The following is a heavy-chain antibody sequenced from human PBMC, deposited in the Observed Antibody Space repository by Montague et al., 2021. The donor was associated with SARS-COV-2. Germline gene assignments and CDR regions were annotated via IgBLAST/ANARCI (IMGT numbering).Heavy chain of an antibody. D-gene: IGHD3-10*01. Sequence: GWIRQPPGKGLEWIGSIYYTGSTYYNPSLKSRVTISVDTSKNQFSLKLSSVTAADTAVYYCARHITGSGNAFDIWGQGTMVTVSS. CDR2: IYYTGST. J-gene: IGHJ3*02. V-gene: IGHV4-39*01. CDR3: ARHITGSGNAFDI.